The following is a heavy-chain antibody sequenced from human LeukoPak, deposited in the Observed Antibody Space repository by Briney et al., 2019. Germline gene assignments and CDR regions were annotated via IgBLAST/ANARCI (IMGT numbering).Heavy chain of an antibody. CDR1: GFSFNNAW. CDR3: ARDQRGGTYSDY. Sequence: GGSLRLSCAGSGFSFNNAWMNWVRQAPGKGLEFVSSISSSSTYIYYADSVKGRFTISRDDAKNSLYLQMNSLRAEDTALYYCARDQRGGTYSDYWGQGTLVTVSS. V-gene: IGHV3-21*01. CDR2: ISSSSTYI. J-gene: IGHJ4*02. D-gene: IGHD1-26*01.